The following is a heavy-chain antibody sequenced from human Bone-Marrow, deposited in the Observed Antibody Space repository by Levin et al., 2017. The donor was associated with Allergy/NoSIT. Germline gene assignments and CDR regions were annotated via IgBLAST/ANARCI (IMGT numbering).Heavy chain of an antibody. CDR3: TRGAIKLWLLAGMDV. J-gene: IGHJ6*02. CDR1: GYTFTDYY. D-gene: IGHD5-18*01. V-gene: IGHV1-2*06. CDR2: INPNSGGT. Sequence: ASVKVSCKASGYTFTDYYIHWVRQAPGQGLEWMGRINPNSGGTNYAQKFQGRVTIIRDTSISTSYMELSRLRSDDTAVYYCTRGAIKLWLLAGMDVWGQGTTVTVSS.